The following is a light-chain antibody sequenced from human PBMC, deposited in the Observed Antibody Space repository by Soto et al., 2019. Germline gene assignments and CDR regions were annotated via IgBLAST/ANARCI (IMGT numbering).Light chain of an antibody. CDR2: GAS. J-gene: IGKJ5*01. V-gene: IGKV3-20*01. CDR3: QQYGRAPIT. Sequence: VLTQSPGTLSLSPGERATLSCRASQSVSSSYLAWYQQKPGQSPRLLIYGASSRATGIPDRFIGSGSGTDFTLTISRLEPEDFAVYACQQYGRAPITFGQGTDWRI. CDR1: QSVSSSY.